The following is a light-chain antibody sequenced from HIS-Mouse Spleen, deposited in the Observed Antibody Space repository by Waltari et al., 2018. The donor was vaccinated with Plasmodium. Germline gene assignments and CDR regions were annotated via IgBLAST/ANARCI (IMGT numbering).Light chain of an antibody. V-gene: IGLV3-10*01. CDR2: EDS. J-gene: IGLJ3*02. Sequence: SYELTQPPSVSVSPGHTARITCPGDALPTNYHYWYQQKSGQAPVLVIYEDSKRPSGIPERFSGSSSGTMATLTISGAQVEDEADYYCYSTDSSGNHRVFGGGTKLTVL. CDR3: YSTDSSGNHRV. CDR1: ALPTNY.